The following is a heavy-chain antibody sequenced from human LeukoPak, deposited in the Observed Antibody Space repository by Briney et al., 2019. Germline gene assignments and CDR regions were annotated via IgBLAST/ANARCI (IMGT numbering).Heavy chain of an antibody. Sequence: PGGSLRLSCAASGFTVSSNYMSWVRQAPGKGLEWVSVIYSGGSTYYADSVKGRFTISRDNSKNTLYLQMNSLRAEDTAVYYCARAGGVEMAYNFAYWGQGTLVTVSS. D-gene: IGHD5-24*01. V-gene: IGHV3-53*01. CDR1: GFTVSSNY. CDR2: IYSGGST. CDR3: ARAGGVEMAYNFAY. J-gene: IGHJ4*02.